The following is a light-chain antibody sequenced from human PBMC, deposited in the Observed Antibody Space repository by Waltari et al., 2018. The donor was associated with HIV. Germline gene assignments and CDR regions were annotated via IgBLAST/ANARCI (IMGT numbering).Light chain of an antibody. Sequence: QSVLTQTPSMSRPPEQRVFISCSGSRSNIGNNFVSWFQQVSGRAPKLIIYNSDQRPSGVPDRFSAAKSGSSASLAITGLQSDDEAVYFCASRDDNLSHWVFGGGTKLTV. CDR1: RSNIGNNF. CDR2: NSD. CDR3: ASRDDNLSHWV. V-gene: IGLV1-47*02. J-gene: IGLJ3*02.